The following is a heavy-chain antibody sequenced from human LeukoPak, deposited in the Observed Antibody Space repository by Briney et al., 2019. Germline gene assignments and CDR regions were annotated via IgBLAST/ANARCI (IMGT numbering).Heavy chain of an antibody. D-gene: IGHD4-17*01. J-gene: IGHJ6*02. V-gene: IGHV3-9*01. CDR1: GFTFDDYA. CDR2: ISWNSGSI. CDR3: AKAPYGNFYYYGREF. Sequence: GRSLRLSCAASGFTFDDYAMHWVRQAPGKGLEWVSGISWNSGSIGYADSVKGRFTISRDNAKNSLYLQMNSLRAEDTALYYCAKAPYGNFYYYGREFWGQGTTFTVSS.